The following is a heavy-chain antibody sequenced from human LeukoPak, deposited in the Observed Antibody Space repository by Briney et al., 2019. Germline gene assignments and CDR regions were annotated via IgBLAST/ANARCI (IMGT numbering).Heavy chain of an antibody. CDR3: ASRPPSETYFGVLDY. V-gene: IGHV3-23*01. CDR1: GLTFSSHA. CDR2: ITGSGGRT. J-gene: IGHJ4*02. D-gene: IGHD1-26*01. Sequence: GGSLRLSCVASGLTFSSHAMTWVRQAPGKGLEWVSGITGSGGRTYHAESVKGRFTISRDNSRNTLYLQMNNLRAEDTAVYYCASRPPSETYFGVLDYWGQGTLVTVSS.